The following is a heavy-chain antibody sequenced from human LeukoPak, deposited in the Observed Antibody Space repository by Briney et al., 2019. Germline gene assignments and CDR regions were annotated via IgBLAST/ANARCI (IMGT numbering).Heavy chain of an antibody. CDR2: ISYDGSNK. V-gene: IGHV3-30-3*01. CDR1: GFTFSSYA. J-gene: IGHJ4*02. D-gene: IGHD2-2*01. CDR3: ASQPLGYCSSTSCYLLYGY. Sequence: PGRSLRLSCAASGFTFSSYAMHWVRQAPGKGLEWVAVISYDGSNKYYADSVKGRFTISRDNSKNTLYLQMNSLRAEDTAVYYCASQPLGYCSSTSCYLLYGYWGQGTLVTVSS.